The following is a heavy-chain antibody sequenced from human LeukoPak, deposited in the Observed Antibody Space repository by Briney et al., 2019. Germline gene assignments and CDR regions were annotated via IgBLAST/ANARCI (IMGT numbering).Heavy chain of an antibody. CDR2: IKEDGTQK. Sequence: GGSLTLSCEASGFTFKYYWMTWVRQAPGKGLEWVADIKEDGTQKYYLDSVKGRFTISRDDAKNSVFLQMNSLRAEDTAGYYCVRAGWELDYWGQGALVTVSS. J-gene: IGHJ4*02. V-gene: IGHV3-7*01. CDR3: VRAGWELDY. D-gene: IGHD1-26*01. CDR1: GFTFKYYW.